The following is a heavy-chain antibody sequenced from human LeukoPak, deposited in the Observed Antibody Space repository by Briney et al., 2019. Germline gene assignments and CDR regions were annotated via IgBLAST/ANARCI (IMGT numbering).Heavy chain of an antibody. CDR1: GGSISSSSYY. Sequence: PSETLSLTCSVSGGSISSSSYYWGWIRQPPGKGLEWIGSIYYTGSTNYNPSLKSRVTISLDTSKKQFSLKLSSVTAADTAVYYCARTKAYYDFWSGNTPGYFDYWGQGTLVTVSS. D-gene: IGHD3-3*01. CDR3: ARTKAYYDFWSGNTPGYFDY. J-gene: IGHJ4*02. V-gene: IGHV4-39*07. CDR2: IYYTGST.